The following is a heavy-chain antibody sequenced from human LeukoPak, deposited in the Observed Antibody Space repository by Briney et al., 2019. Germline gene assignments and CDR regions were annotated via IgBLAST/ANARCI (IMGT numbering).Heavy chain of an antibody. V-gene: IGHV4-59*01. CDR3: ARAPSISMVRGLITPLYYGMDV. Sequence: SETLSLTCTVSGGSIRSYYWSWIRQPPGKGLEWIGYIYYSGSTNYNPSLKSRVTISVDTSKNQFSLKLSSVTAADTAVYYCARAPSISMVRGLITPLYYGMDVWGQGTMVTVSS. D-gene: IGHD3-10*01. CDR1: GGSIRSYY. J-gene: IGHJ6*02. CDR2: IYYSGST.